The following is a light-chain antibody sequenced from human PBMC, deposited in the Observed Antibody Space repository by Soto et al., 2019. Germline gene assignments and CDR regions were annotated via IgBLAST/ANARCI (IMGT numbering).Light chain of an antibody. V-gene: IGKV1-27*01. J-gene: IGKJ4*01. CDR3: QKYNSGPLT. Sequence: DISLTQSPSFLSASVGDRVTIPCRASQGISSFLAWYQQIPGKVPKLLIYSASTLQSGVPSRFSGSGSGTDFTLTISSLQPEDVAIYYCQKYNSGPLTFGGGTKVDIK. CDR1: QGISSF. CDR2: SAS.